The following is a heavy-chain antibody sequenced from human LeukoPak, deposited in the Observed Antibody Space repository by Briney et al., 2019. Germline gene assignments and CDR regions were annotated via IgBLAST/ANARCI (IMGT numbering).Heavy chain of an antibody. CDR1: VGTFSSHA. Sequence: GSSVKVSCKTPVGTFSSHAITWVRQAPGQGLERMGRINPIVDTANYAQKFHDRVTITADKSTTTVYLVLNDLTPDDTAVYFCARLSNGYSSGMYNWFDPWGQGTLVTVSS. CDR3: ARLSNGYSSGMYNWFDP. J-gene: IGHJ5*02. V-gene: IGHV1-69*04. D-gene: IGHD3-22*01. CDR2: INPIVDTA.